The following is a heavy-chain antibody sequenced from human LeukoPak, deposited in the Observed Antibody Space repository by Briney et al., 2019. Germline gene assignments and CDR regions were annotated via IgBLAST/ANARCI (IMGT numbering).Heavy chain of an antibody. V-gene: IGHV3-11*01. CDR2: ISSSGSTI. CDR1: GFTFSDYY. J-gene: IGHJ4*02. Sequence: GGSLRLSCAASGFTFSDYYMSWIRQAPGKGLEWVSYISSSGSTIYYADSVKGRFTISRDNAKNSLYLQMNSPRAEDTAVYYCVAGYSYGYGIDYWGQGTLVTVSS. D-gene: IGHD5-18*01. CDR3: VAGYSYGYGIDY.